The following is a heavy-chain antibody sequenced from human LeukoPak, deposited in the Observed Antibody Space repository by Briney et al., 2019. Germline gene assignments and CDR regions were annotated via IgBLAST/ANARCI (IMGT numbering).Heavy chain of an antibody. CDR3: AKGTSGSYRIDY. V-gene: IGHV3-30*18. J-gene: IGHJ4*02. Sequence: GGPLRLSCAASGFTFSSYGMHWVRQAPGKGLEWVAVISYDGSNKYYADSVKGRFTISRDNSKNTLYLQMNSLRAEDTAVYYCAKGTSGSYRIDYWGQGTLVTVSS. CDR1: GFTFSSYG. CDR2: ISYDGSNK. D-gene: IGHD1-26*01.